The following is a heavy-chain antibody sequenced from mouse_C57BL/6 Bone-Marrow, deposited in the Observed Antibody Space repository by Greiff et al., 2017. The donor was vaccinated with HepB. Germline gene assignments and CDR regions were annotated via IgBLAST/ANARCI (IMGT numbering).Heavy chain of an antibody. CDR2: ISYDGSN. CDR1: GYSITSGYY. Sequence: EVKLEESGPGLVKPSQSLSLTCSVTGYSITSGYYWNWIRQLPGNKLGWMGYISYDGSNNYNPSFKNRSSITRETSNNPFVLKLNSVTTEDTATYYCAREDYSNYWFAYWGQGTLVTVSA. J-gene: IGHJ3*01. D-gene: IGHD2-5*01. V-gene: IGHV3-6*01. CDR3: AREDYSNYWFAY.